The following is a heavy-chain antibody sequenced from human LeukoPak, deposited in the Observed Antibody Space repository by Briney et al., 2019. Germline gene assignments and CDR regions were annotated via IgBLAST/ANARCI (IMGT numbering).Heavy chain of an antibody. CDR3: ARGSISLDY. CDR2: ISSSSSYI. J-gene: IGHJ4*02. D-gene: IGHD3-16*01. V-gene: IGHV3-21*01. Sequence: PGGSLRLSCAASGFTFSRYSMNWVRQAPGKGLEWVSSISSSSSYIYYPDPVEGRFTISRDNAKNSLYLQMNSLRAEDTAVYYCARGSISLDYWGEGTLVSVSS. CDR1: GFTFSRYS.